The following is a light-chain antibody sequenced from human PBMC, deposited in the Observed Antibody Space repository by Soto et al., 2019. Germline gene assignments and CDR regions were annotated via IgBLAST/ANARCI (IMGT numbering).Light chain of an antibody. V-gene: IGLV2-14*01. J-gene: IGLJ2*01. Sequence: QSALTQPASVSGSPGQSITISCTGTSSDVGGYNFVSWYQQHPGKAPKLMISEVSNRPSGVSNRFSGSKSDNTASLTISGLQAEDEADYYCSSYTSRSTLVFGGGTKLTVL. CDR1: SSDVGGYNF. CDR3: SSYTSRSTLV. CDR2: EVS.